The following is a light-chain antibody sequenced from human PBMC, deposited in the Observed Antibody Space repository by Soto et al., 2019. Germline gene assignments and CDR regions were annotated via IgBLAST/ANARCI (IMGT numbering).Light chain of an antibody. Sequence: EIVLTQSPATLSLSPGERATLCCRASQSVSTYLAWYQQKPGQAPRLLIYDASNRATGIPARFSGSGSGTDFTLTISSLEPEDFAVYYCQHRSNWPRTFGQGTKLEIK. CDR1: QSVSTY. CDR2: DAS. V-gene: IGKV3-11*01. CDR3: QHRSNWPRT. J-gene: IGKJ2*01.